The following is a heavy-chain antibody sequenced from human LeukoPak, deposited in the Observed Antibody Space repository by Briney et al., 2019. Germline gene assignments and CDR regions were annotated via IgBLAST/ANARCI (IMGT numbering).Heavy chain of an antibody. J-gene: IGHJ5*02. CDR3: ARGITMVRGVITLINWFDP. CDR1: GGSISSGGYS. D-gene: IGHD3-10*01. CDR2: IYHSGST. Sequence: SETLSLTCAVSGGSISSGGYSWSWIRQPPGKGLEWIGYIYHSGSTYYNPSLKSRVTISVDRSKNQFSLKLSSVTAADTAVYYCARGITMVRGVITLINWFDPWGQGTLVTVSS. V-gene: IGHV4-30-2*01.